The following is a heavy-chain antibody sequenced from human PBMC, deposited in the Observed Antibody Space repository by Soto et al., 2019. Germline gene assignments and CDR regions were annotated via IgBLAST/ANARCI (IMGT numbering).Heavy chain of an antibody. D-gene: IGHD6-19*01. Sequence: SETLSLTCAVSGRSISSGGYSWSWIRQPPGKGLEWIGYIYHSGSAYYNPSLKSRVTISVDRSKNQFSLKLSSVTAADTAVYYCARGPYSSGWLPLDYWGQGTLVTVSS. V-gene: IGHV4-30-2*01. CDR3: ARGPYSSGWLPLDY. CDR1: GRSISSGGYS. CDR2: IYHSGSA. J-gene: IGHJ4*02.